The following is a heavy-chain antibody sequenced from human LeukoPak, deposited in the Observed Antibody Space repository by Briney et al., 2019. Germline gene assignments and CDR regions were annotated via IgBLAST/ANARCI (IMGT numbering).Heavy chain of an antibody. V-gene: IGHV3-30*18. CDR1: GFTFSSYG. CDR3: AKVPPVDTAMALDGMDV. D-gene: IGHD5-18*01. CDR2: ISYDGSNK. Sequence: GGSLRLSCAASGFTFSSYGMHWVRQAPGKGLEWVAVISYDGSNKYYADSVKGRFTVSRDNSKNTLYLQMNSLRAEDTAVYYCAKVPPVDTAMALDGMDVWGKGTTVTVSS. J-gene: IGHJ6*04.